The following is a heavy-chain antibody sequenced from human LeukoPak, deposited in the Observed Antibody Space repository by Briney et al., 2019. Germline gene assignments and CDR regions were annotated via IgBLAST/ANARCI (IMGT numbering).Heavy chain of an antibody. CDR1: GYTFTSYY. V-gene: IGHV1-2*02. CDR2: INPNSGGT. CDR3: AKDSGIVGATFAWSDY. D-gene: IGHD1-26*01. Sequence: ASVKVSCKASGYTFTSYYMHWVRQNPGQGLEWMGWINPNSGGTNYAQKFQGRVTMTRDTSISTAYMELSRLRSDDTAVYYCAKDSGIVGATFAWSDYWGQGTLVTVSS. J-gene: IGHJ4*02.